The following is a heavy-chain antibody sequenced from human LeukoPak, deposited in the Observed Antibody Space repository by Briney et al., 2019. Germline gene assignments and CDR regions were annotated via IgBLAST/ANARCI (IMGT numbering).Heavy chain of an antibody. V-gene: IGHV3-30-3*01. CDR1: GFTFSNYA. CDR2: ISYDGSNK. J-gene: IGHJ6*02. CDR3: ARDVLVVVPVTLEPGYYYYGMDV. D-gene: IGHD2-15*01. Sequence: GGSLRLSCVASGFTFSNYAIHWVRQAPGKGLEGVAVISYDGSNKYYADSVRGRFTISRDNSKNTLSLQMNSLRADDTAVYYCARDVLVVVPVTLEPGYYYYGMDVWGQGTTVTVSS.